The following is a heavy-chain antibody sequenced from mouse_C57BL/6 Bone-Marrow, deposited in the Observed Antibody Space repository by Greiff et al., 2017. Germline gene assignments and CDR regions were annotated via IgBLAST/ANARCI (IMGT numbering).Heavy chain of an antibody. CDR1: GYTFTSYW. V-gene: IGHV1-55*01. CDR3: ASPYSSNYWYFDV. J-gene: IGHJ1*03. D-gene: IGHD2-5*01. CDR2: IYPGSGST. Sequence: QVQLQQPGAELVKPGASVKMSCKASGYTFTSYWITWVKQRPGQGLEWIGDIYPGSGSTNYNEKFKSKGTLTVATSSSTAYMQLSSLTSEDSAVYYCASPYSSNYWYFDVWGTGTTVTVSS.